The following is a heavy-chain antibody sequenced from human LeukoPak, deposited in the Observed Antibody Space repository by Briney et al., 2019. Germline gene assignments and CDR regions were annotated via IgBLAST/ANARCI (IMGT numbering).Heavy chain of an antibody. Sequence: GGSLRLSCEASGFSFSSYWMTWVRQAPGRGLEWVANIKQDGSEKYYVDSVKGRFTISRDNAKISVSLQMNSLRAEDTAVYYCAREDYYGSGNYVAWGGAFDVWGRGTTVTVSS. V-gene: IGHV3-7*01. CDR2: IKQDGSEK. CDR1: GFSFSSYW. J-gene: IGHJ3*01. D-gene: IGHD3-10*01. CDR3: AREDYYGSGNYVAWGGAFDV.